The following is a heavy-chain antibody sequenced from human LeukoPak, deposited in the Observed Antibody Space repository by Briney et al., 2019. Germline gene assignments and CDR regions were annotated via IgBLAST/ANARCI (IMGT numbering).Heavy chain of an antibody. CDR3: ARGGYYGSGGYYDY. Sequence: SETLSLTCAVSVGSISSGGYSWSWIRQPPGKGLEWIGYIYHTGNTYYNPSLKSRVAISIDRSKNQFSLKLSSVTAADTAVYFCARGGYYGSGGYYDYWGQGTLVTVSS. V-gene: IGHV4-30-2*01. CDR1: VGSISSGGYS. CDR2: IYHTGNT. J-gene: IGHJ4*02. D-gene: IGHD3-10*01.